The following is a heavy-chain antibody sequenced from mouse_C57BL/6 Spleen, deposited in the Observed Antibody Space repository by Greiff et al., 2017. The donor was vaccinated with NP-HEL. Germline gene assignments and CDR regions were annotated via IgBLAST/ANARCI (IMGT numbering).Heavy chain of an antibody. J-gene: IGHJ3*01. D-gene: IGHD2-1*01. CDR3: ARSRGNYSAWFAY. CDR2: IYPGDGDT. V-gene: IGHV1-80*01. Sequence: QVQLKQSGAELVKPGASVTISRKASGYAFSSYWMNWVKQRPGKGLEWIGQIYPGDGDTNYNGKFKGKATLTADKSSSTAYMQLSSLTSEDSAVYFCARSRGNYSAWFAYWGQGTLVTVSA. CDR1: GYAFSSYW.